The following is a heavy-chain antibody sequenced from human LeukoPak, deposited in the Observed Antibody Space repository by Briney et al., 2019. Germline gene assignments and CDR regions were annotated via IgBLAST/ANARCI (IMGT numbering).Heavy chain of an antibody. J-gene: IGHJ5*02. CDR2: ISYDGSNK. V-gene: IGHV3-30*04. Sequence: GGSLRLSCAASGFTFSSYAMHWVRQAPGKGLEWVAVISYDGSNKYYADSVKGRFTISRDNSKNTLYLQMNSLRAEDTAVYYCAREWDPWGQGTLVTVSS. CDR3: AREWDP. CDR1: GFTFSSYA.